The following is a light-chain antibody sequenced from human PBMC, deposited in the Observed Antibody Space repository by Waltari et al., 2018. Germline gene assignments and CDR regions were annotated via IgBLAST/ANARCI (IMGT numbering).Light chain of an antibody. V-gene: IGLV1-47*01. Sequence: QSVLTQPPSMSGTPGQRVTISCSGSSSNIGNNYVCWYQQLPGTAPKLLIYNSDRGPSGVPDRFSGSTSGTSASLAISGLRSEDDGDYYCAAWDDSVTGEVFGGGTRLTVL. CDR1: SSNIGNNY. CDR3: AAWDDSVTGEV. CDR2: NSD. J-gene: IGLJ3*02.